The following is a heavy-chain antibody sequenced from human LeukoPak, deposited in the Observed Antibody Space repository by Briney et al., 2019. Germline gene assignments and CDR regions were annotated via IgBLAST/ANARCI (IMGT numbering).Heavy chain of an antibody. J-gene: IGHJ6*02. CDR2: VYYSGST. V-gene: IGHV4-59*01. Sequence: SETLSLTCTVSGGSISSYFWSWIRQPPGKGLEWIGYVYYSGSTNYNPSLKSRVTISVDTSKKQFSLKLSSATAADTAVYYCARRGSSSWGDGLDVWGQGTTVTVSS. CDR3: ARRGSSSWGDGLDV. D-gene: IGHD2-2*01. CDR1: GGSISSYF.